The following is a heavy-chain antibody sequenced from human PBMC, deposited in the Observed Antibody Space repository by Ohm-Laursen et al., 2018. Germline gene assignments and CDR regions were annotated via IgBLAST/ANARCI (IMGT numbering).Heavy chain of an antibody. CDR3: AHSSVVVIRSYAFDI. Sequence: TQTLTLTGTFSGFSLSTSGVGVGWIRQPPGKALEWLALIYWDDDKRYSPSLKSRLTITKDTSKNQVVLTMTNMDPVDTATYYCAHSSVVVIRSYAFDIWGQGTMVTVSS. CDR1: GFSLSTSGVG. V-gene: IGHV2-5*02. D-gene: IGHD2-2*01. CDR2: IYWDDDK. J-gene: IGHJ3*02.